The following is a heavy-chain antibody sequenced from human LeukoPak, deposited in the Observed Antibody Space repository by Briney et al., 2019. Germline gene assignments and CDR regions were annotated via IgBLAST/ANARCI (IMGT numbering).Heavy chain of an antibody. J-gene: IGHJ4*02. CDR2: IKQDGNEK. CDR3: ARESYSSSWYPY. D-gene: IGHD6-13*01. V-gene: IGHV3-7*01. CDR1: GFTFSSYW. Sequence: GGSLRLSCAASGFTFSSYWMSWVRQAPGKGLEWVANIKQDGNEKYFVDSVKGRFTISRDNAKNSLYLQMNSLRAEDTAVYYCARESYSSSWYPYWGQGTLVTVSS.